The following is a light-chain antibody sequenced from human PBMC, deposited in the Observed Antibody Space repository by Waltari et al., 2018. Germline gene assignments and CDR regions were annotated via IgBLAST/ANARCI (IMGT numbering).Light chain of an antibody. CDR1: SSYVGGTHH. J-gene: IGLJ2*01. V-gene: IGLV2-11*01. Sequence: QSALTQPRSVSGSPGQSVTISCTGTSSYVGGTHHVSWYQHHPGKAPKLMIYNVNKWPSGVPHRFSGSKSGNTASLIISGLQAEDEADYYCCSYAGRYTWIFGGGTKLTVL. CDR3: CSYAGRYTWI. CDR2: NVN.